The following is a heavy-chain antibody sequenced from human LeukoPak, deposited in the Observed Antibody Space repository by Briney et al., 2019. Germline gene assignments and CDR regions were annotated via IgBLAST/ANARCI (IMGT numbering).Heavy chain of an antibody. V-gene: IGHV4-34*01. CDR3: AREWISYYYGMDV. CDR1: GGSFSGYY. J-gene: IGHJ6*02. CDR2: INHSGST. Sequence: SETLSLTCAVYGGSFSGYYWSWIRQPPGKGLEWIGEINHSGSTNYNPSLKSRVTISVDTSKNQFSLKLSSVTAADTAVYYCAREWISYYYGMDVWGQGTTVTVSS. D-gene: IGHD5-12*01.